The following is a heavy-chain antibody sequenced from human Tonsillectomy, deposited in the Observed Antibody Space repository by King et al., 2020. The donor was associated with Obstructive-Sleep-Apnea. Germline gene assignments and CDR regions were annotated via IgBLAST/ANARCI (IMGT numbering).Heavy chain of an antibody. CDR2: INHSGST. D-gene: IGHD1-14*01. V-gene: IGHV4-34*01. J-gene: IGHJ4*02. Sequence: VQLQQWGAGLLKPSETLSLTCAVYGGPFSGYYWTWIRQPPGKGLEWIGEINHSGSTNYNPSLKSRVSISVDTSQNQFSLKVRSVTAADTAVYFCASGIYHAFDYWGQGTLVTVSS. CDR1: GGPFSGYY. CDR3: ASGIYHAFDY.